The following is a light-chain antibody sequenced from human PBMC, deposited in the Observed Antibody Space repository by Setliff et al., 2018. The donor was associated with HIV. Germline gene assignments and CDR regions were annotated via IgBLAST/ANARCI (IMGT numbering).Light chain of an antibody. J-gene: IGLJ1*01. V-gene: IGLV2-8*01. CDR2: EVS. Sequence: QSVLTQPPSASGSPGQSVTISFTGTSSDVGAYYSVSWYQQHPGKAPKLIIYEVSKRPSGVPDRFSGSESGNTASLTVSGLQTEDEADYYCSSYAGSNNYVFGTGTKVTVL. CDR3: SSYAGSNNYV. CDR1: SSDVGAYYS.